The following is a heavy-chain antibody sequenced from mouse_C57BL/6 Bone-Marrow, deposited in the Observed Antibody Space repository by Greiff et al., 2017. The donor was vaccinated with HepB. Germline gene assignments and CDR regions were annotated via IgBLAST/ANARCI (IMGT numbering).Heavy chain of an antibody. D-gene: IGHD2-1*01. J-gene: IGHJ3*01. Sequence: VQLQQSGAELARPGASVKLSCKASGYTFTSYGISWVKQRTGQGLEWIGEIYPRSGNTYYNEKFKGKATLTSDTSSSTAYMQLSSLTSEDSAIYFCARFFGNPSWFAYWGQGTLVTVSA. CDR3: ARFFGNPSWFAY. CDR1: GYTFTSYG. CDR2: IYPRSGNT. V-gene: IGHV1-81*01.